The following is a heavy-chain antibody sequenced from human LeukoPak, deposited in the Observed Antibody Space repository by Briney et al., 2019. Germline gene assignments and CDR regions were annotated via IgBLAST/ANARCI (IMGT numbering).Heavy chain of an antibody. V-gene: IGHV4-59*08. D-gene: IGHD3-22*01. CDR1: GGSISSYY. Sequence: PSETLSLTCTVSGGSISSYYWSWLRQPPGKGLEWIGYIYYSGSTNYNPSLKSRVTISVDTSKNQFSLKLSSVTAADTAVYYCARLGYYDSSGYITFDYWGQGTLVTVSS. J-gene: IGHJ4*02. CDR3: ARLGYYDSSGYITFDY. CDR2: IYYSGST.